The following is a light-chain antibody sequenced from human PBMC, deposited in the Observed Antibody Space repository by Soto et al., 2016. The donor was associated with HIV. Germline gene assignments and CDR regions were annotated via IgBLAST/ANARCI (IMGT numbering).Light chain of an antibody. V-gene: IGKV1-5*03. CDR1: QSISSW. Sequence: DIQMTQSPSTLSASVGDRVTITCRASQSISSWVAWYQQKPGKAPNLLIYKASNLENGVPSRFSGGGSGTEFTLTISSLQPDDFATYYCQQYQTEEGTFGQGTMVEIK. J-gene: IGKJ1*01. CDR3: QQYQTEEGT. CDR2: KAS.